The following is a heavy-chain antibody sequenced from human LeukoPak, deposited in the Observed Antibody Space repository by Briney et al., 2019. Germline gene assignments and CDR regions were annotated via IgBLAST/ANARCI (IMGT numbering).Heavy chain of an antibody. J-gene: IGHJ4*02. D-gene: IGHD3-22*01. CDR3: ARINYFDSTGYGGEMDY. CDR1: GFTFSSYE. V-gene: IGHV3-48*03. CDR2: ISGSGTTI. Sequence: TGGSLRLSCAASGFTFSSYEMNWVRQAPGKGLEWISYISGSGTTISYANSVKGRFTISRDNAMNSVYLQMTGLRVEDTAIYFCARINYFDSTGYGGEMDYWGQGNLVTVSS.